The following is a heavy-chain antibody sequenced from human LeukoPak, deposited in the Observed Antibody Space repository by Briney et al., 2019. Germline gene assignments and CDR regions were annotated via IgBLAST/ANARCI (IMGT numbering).Heavy chain of an antibody. CDR2: ISAYNGNT. D-gene: IGHD3-22*01. CDR1: GYTFTSYG. J-gene: IGHJ3*02. CDR3: ARAGASYYYDSSGYLPFDI. Sequence: ASVKVSCKASGYTFTSYGISWVRQAPGQGLEWMGWISAYNGNTNYAQKFQGRVTMTRDTSTSTVYMELSSLRSEDTAVYYCARAGASYYYDSSGYLPFDIWGQGTMVTVSS. V-gene: IGHV1-18*01.